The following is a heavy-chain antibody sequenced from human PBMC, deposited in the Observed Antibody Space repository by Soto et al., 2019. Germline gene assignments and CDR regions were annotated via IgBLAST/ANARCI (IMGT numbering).Heavy chain of an antibody. CDR3: ARDHYDFWSGYYGWFDP. CDR1: GDSVSSNSAA. J-gene: IGHJ5*02. CDR2: TYYRSKWYN. Sequence: SHTLSLTCAISGDSVSSNSAAWNWIRQSPSRGLEWLGRTYYRSKWYNDYAVSVKSRITINPDTSKNQFSLQLNSVTPEDTAVYYCARDHYDFWSGYYGWFDPWGQGNMVTVYS. D-gene: IGHD3-3*01. V-gene: IGHV6-1*01.